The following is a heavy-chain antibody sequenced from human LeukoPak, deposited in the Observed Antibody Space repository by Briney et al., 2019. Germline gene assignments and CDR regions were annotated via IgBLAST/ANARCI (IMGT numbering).Heavy chain of an antibody. V-gene: IGHV1-2*02. CDR2: INPNSGGT. CDR3: ARDVEGAKTVYYFDY. CDR1: GYTFTGYY. D-gene: IGHD1-26*01. Sequence: ASVKVSCKASGYTFTGYYMHWVRQAPGQGLEWMGWINPNSGGTNYAQKFQGRVTMTRDTSISTAYMELSRLRSDDTAVYYCARDVEGAKTVYYFDYWGQGTLVTVSS. J-gene: IGHJ4*02.